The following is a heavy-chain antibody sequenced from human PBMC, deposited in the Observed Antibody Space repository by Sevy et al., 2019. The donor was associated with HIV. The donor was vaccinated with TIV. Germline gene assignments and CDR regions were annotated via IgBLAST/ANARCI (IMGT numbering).Heavy chain of an antibody. Sequence: GGSLRLSCAASGFTVSSNYMTWVRQAPGKGLEGVSVIYSDGTTYHADSVKDRFTISRDNSKNTLFLEMNSLRAEDTAFCYCARGKSGYGYGLNSWGQGTLVTVSS. D-gene: IGHD5-18*01. CDR1: GFTVSSNY. CDR3: ARGKSGYGYGLNS. CDR2: IYSDGTT. J-gene: IGHJ4*02. V-gene: IGHV3-66*01.